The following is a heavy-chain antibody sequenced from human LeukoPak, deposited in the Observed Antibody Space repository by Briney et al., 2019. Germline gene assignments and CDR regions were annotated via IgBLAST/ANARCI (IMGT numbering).Heavy chain of an antibody. D-gene: IGHD4-23*01. Sequence: PSETLSLTCAVYGGSFSGYYWSWIRQPPGKGLEWIGEINHSGSTNYNPSLKSRVTISVDTSKNQFSLKLSSVTAADTAVYYCARAPTVVTPGAYYYYYMDVWGKGTTVTVSS. CDR1: GGSFSGYY. CDR2: INHSGST. J-gene: IGHJ6*03. V-gene: IGHV4-34*01. CDR3: ARAPTVVTPGAYYYYYMDV.